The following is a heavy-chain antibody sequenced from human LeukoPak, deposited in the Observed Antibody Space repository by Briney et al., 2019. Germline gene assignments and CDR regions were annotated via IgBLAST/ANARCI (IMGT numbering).Heavy chain of an antibody. CDR3: ARPLMYYYGSETYFWFDP. CDR2: ISSDADYI. V-gene: IGHV3-21*01. D-gene: IGHD3-10*01. CDR1: GFTFSSYS. Sequence: PGGSLRLSCAASGFTFSSYSMNWVRQAPGKGLEWVSSISSDADYIHYADSVKDRFTISRDNAKNSLYLQMNSLRADDTAMYYCARPLMYYYGSETYFWFDPWGQGTLVTVSS. J-gene: IGHJ5*02.